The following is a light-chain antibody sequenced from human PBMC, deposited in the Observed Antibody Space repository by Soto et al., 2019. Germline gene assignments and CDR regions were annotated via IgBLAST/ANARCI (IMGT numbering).Light chain of an antibody. CDR2: KAS. V-gene: IGKV1-5*03. CDR3: QHYNSYSEA. J-gene: IGKJ1*01. Sequence: DLQMTQSPSTLSAPVGDSVTITCRASQTISSWLAWYQQKPGKAPKLLIYKASTLKSGVPSRFSGSGSGTEFTHTISSLQPDDFATYYCQHYNSYSEAFGQGTKVDIK. CDR1: QTISSW.